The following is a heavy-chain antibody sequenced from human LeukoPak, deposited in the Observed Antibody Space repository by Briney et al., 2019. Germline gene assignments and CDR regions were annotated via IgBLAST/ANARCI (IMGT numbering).Heavy chain of an antibody. Sequence: GGSLRLSCAASGFTFSSYGMHWVRQAPGKGLEWVAVISYDGSNKYYADSVKGRFTISRDNSKNTLYLQMNSLRAEDTAVYYCAKDKRGYCSSTSCYDGFCFDYWGQGTLVTVSS. CDR3: AKDKRGYCSSTSCYDGFCFDY. J-gene: IGHJ4*02. CDR2: ISYDGSNK. V-gene: IGHV3-30*18. D-gene: IGHD2-2*01. CDR1: GFTFSSYG.